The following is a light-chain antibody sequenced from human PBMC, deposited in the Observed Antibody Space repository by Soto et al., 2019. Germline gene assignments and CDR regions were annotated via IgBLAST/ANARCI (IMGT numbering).Light chain of an antibody. Sequence: DIQMTQSPSSLSASVGDRVTITCRASQSISSYLNWYQQKPGKAPKLLIYAASSLQSGVPSRFSGSGSGTDFTLTISSLQPEDFATYYCQQYYRSSITFGQGTRLEIK. CDR3: QQYYRSSIT. J-gene: IGKJ5*01. CDR1: QSISSY. V-gene: IGKV1-39*01. CDR2: AAS.